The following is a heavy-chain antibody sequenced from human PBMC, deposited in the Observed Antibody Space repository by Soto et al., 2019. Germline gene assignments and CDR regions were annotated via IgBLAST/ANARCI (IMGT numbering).Heavy chain of an antibody. CDR3: VKKGSGGNWFDP. CDR1: GFTFSSHA. J-gene: IGHJ5*02. CDR2: SGSSGAT. D-gene: IGHD3-16*01. V-gene: IGHV3-23*04. Sequence: EVQLVESGGGLVQRGGSLRLSCAASGFTFSSHAMSWVRQPPAKGLEWVSASGSSGATYYADSVKGRFIISRDNSKNTLDLEMNSLSPEDTGVYYCVKKGSGGNWFDPWGQGTLVTVS.